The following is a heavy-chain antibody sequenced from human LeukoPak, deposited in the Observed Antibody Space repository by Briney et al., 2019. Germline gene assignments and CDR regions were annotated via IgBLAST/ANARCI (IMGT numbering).Heavy chain of an antibody. V-gene: IGHV1-2*02. J-gene: IGHJ4*01. CDR2: INPNSGGT. D-gene: IGHD6-13*01. Sequence: ASVKVSCKASGYTFTGYYMHWVRQAPGQGLEWMGWINPNSGGTNYAQKFQGRVTMTRDTSISTAYMELSRLRSDDTAVYYCASQYSSSWGYSDSWGQGTLVTVSS. CDR3: ASQYSSSWGYSDS. CDR1: GYTFTGYY.